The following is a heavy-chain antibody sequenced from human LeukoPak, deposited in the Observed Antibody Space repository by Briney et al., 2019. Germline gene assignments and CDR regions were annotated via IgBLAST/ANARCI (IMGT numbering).Heavy chain of an antibody. V-gene: IGHV1-8*01. D-gene: IGHD1-26*01. CDR3: AREDDTGRYMGDDAFDI. CDR2: MNPNSGNT. J-gene: IGHJ3*02. CDR1: GYTFTSYD. Sequence: ASVKVSCKASGYTFTSYDINWVRQATGQGLEWMGWMNPNSGNTGYAQKFQGRVTMTRNTSISTAYMELSSLRSEDTAVYYCAREDDTGRYMGDDAFDIWGQGTMVTVSS.